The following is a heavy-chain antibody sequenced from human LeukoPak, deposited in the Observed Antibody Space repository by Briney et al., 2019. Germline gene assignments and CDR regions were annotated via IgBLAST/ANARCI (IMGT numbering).Heavy chain of an antibody. CDR3: ASLCGGDCYDAFDI. CDR1: GGSISSSSYY. J-gene: IGHJ3*02. CDR2: IYYSGST. V-gene: IGHV4-39*01. Sequence: SETLSLTCTVSGGSISSSSYYWGWIRQPPGTELEWIGSIYYSGSTYYNPSLKSRVSISVDTSKNQFSLKLSSVTAADTAVYYCASLCGGDCYDAFDIWGQGTMVTVSS. D-gene: IGHD2-21*02.